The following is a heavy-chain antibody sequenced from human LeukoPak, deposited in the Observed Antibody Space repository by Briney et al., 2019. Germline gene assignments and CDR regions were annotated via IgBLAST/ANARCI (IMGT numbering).Heavy chain of an antibody. J-gene: IGHJ4*02. Sequence: GGSLRLSCAASGFTVSINYMGWVRQAPGKGLEWVSVIYTDGRTYSADSMKGRFTLSRDNSKNTLYLQMSSLRAEDTAVYYCARRRAASWSFDSWGQGTLVTVSS. D-gene: IGHD6-13*01. CDR3: ARRRAASWSFDS. CDR2: IYTDGRT. CDR1: GFTVSINY. V-gene: IGHV3-66*04.